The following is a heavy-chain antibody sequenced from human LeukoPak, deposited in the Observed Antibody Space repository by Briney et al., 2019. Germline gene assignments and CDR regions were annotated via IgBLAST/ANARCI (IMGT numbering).Heavy chain of an antibody. CDR3: ARDHHGDHDFGIDY. V-gene: IGHV4-39*07. Sequence: SETLSLTCTVSGGSISSSSYYWGWIRQPPGKGLEWIGSIYYSGSTYYNPSLKSRVTISVDTSKNQFSLKLGSVTAADTAVYYCARDHHGDHDFGIDYWGQGTLVTVSS. J-gene: IGHJ4*02. CDR1: GGSISSSSYY. CDR2: IYYSGST. D-gene: IGHD4-17*01.